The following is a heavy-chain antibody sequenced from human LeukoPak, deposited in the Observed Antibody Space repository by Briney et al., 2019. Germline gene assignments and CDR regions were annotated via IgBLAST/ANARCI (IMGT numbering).Heavy chain of an antibody. V-gene: IGHV1-69*05. Sequence: SVKVSCKASGGTVSSYAISWVRQAPGQRLECMGRIIPIFGTANYAQKFQCRGTTTTDESTSTAYMELSSLRSEDTAVYYCARVRDCTGDYWGEGTLVTVSS. CDR1: GGTVSSYA. CDR2: IIPIFGTA. CDR3: ARVRDCTGDY. J-gene: IGHJ4*02. D-gene: IGHD2-21*02.